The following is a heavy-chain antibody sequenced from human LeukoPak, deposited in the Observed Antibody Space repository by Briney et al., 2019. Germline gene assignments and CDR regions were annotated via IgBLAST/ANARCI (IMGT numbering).Heavy chain of an antibody. V-gene: IGHV4-28*05. Sequence: SETLSLTCAVSGYSISSSNWWGWIRQPPGKGLEWIGYIYYSGSIYYNPSLKSRVTMSVDTSKNQFSLKLSSVTAVDTAVYYCARRAYCGGDCNWYFDLWGRGTLVTVSS. CDR1: GYSISSSNW. J-gene: IGHJ2*01. CDR3: ARRAYCGGDCNWYFDL. D-gene: IGHD2-21*01. CDR2: IYYSGSI.